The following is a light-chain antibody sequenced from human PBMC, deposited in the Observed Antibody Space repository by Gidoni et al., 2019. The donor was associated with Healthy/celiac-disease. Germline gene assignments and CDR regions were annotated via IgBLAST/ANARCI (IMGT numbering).Light chain of an antibody. Sequence: EIVMTQSPATLSVSPGARATLSCRASQSVSSNLAWYQQKPGQAPRLLIYGASTRATGIPARFSGSGSGTEFTLTISSLQSEDFAVYYCQQYKNWPSWTFGQGTKVEIK. CDR1: QSVSSN. CDR2: GAS. J-gene: IGKJ1*01. CDR3: QQYKNWPSWT. V-gene: IGKV3-15*01.